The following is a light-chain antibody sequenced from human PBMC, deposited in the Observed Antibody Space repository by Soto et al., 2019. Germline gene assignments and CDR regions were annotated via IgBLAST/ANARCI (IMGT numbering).Light chain of an antibody. CDR1: QTISGW. CDR3: QQYNSYPWT. Sequence: DIQMTQSPSTLSGSVGDRVTITCRASQTISGWLAWYQQRPGKAPNLLIFDASTSESGVPSRFSGSGSGTEFTLTITSLQPDDFATYYCQQYNSYPWTFGQGTKWIS. V-gene: IGKV1-5*01. CDR2: DAS. J-gene: IGKJ1*01.